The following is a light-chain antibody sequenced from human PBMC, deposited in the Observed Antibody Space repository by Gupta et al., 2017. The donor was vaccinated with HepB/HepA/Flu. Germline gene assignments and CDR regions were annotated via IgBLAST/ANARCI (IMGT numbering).Light chain of an antibody. CDR3: QVWDITTAHVV. V-gene: IGLV3-9*01. CDR1: NIGSKN. Sequence: SYELTQPLSVSVALGQTARITCGGNNIGSKNGHWYQQKPGQAPVLVIYRDSNRPSEIPERFSGSNSGNTATLTISRAQAGDEADYYCQVWDITTAHVVFGGGTNLTVL. J-gene: IGLJ2*01. CDR2: RDS.